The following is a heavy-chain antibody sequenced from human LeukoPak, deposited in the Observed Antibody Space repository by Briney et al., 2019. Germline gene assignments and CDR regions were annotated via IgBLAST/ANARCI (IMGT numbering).Heavy chain of an antibody. CDR3: TRQSGTVTPIDY. J-gene: IGHJ4*02. CDR1: SGSLSGYS. CDR2: IHHSGST. D-gene: IGHD4-17*01. Sequence: SETLSLTCAVSSGSLSGYSWGWIRQAPGKGLDWIGEIHHSGSTTYNSSLKNRVAISLDKPKSQFSLILTSVTAADTAVYYCTRQSGTVTPIDYWGQGILVTVSS. V-gene: IGHV4-34*01.